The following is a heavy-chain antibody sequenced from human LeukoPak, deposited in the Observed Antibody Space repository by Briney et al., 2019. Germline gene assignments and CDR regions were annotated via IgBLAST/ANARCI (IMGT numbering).Heavy chain of an antibody. CDR3: ARDGVGGSFDY. Sequence: SETLSLTCTVSGGSFSSGSYYWSWIRQPPGKGLEWIGYIYYSGSTNYNPSLKSRVTISVDTSKNQFSLKLSSVTAADTAVYYCARDGVGGSFDYWGQGTLVTVSS. D-gene: IGHD6-19*01. CDR1: GGSFSSGSYY. J-gene: IGHJ4*02. CDR2: IYYSGST. V-gene: IGHV4-61*01.